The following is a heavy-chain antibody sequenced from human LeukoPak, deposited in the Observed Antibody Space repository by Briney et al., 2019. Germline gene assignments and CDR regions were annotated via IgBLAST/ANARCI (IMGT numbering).Heavy chain of an antibody. J-gene: IGHJ3*02. D-gene: IGHD3-10*01. CDR2: IYYSGNT. CDR3: ARVRGGYYYGSGSLSAFDI. V-gene: IGHV4-39*07. Sequence: SETLSLTCTVSGGSVSSSSFYWGWIRQPAGKGLEWMGSIYYSGNTYYNPSLKSRVTISVDTSKNQFSLKLSSVTAADTAVYYCARVRGGYYYGSGSLSAFDIWGQGTMVTVSS. CDR1: GGSVSSSSFY.